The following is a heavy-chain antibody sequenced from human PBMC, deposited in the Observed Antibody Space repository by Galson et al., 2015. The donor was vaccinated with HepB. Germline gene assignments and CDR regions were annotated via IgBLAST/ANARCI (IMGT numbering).Heavy chain of an antibody. D-gene: IGHD1-26*01. CDR3: ARTSGSYYDFDY. Sequence: SVKVSCKASGYIFTGYYMHWVRQAPGQGLEWMGRINPNSGGTNYAQKFQGSVTMTRDTSITTAYMELNRLKSDDTAVYYCARTSGSYYDFDYWGQGTLVTVSS. V-gene: IGHV1-2*06. J-gene: IGHJ4*02. CDR2: INPNSGGT. CDR1: GYIFTGYY.